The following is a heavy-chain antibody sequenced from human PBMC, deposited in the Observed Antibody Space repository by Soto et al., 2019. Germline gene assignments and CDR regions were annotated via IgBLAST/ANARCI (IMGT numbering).Heavy chain of an antibody. J-gene: IGHJ4*02. CDR2: INHSGST. CDR1: GGSFSGYY. V-gene: IGHV4-34*01. CDR3: ASRKDIAVAGTPFDY. Sequence: SETLSLTCAVYGGSFSGYYWSWIRQPPGKGLEWIGEINHSGSTNYDPSLKSRVTISVDTSKNQFSLKLSSVTAADTAVYYCASRKDIAVAGTPFDYWGQGTLVTVS. D-gene: IGHD6-19*01.